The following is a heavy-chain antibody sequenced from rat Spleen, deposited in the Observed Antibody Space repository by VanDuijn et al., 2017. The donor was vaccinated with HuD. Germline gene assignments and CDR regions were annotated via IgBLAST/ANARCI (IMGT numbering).Heavy chain of an antibody. D-gene: IGHD1-2*01. CDR1: GFTFSTFP. CDR3: ARHVDYSSYTAWFAY. CDR2: ISTGGGNT. Sequence: EVQLVETGGGLVQPGRSLKLSCTASGFTFSTFPMVWVRQAPTKGLEWVASISTGGGNTYYRDSVKGRFTISRDNAKKTQYLQMASLRSEDTATYVCARHVDYSSYTAWFAYWGQGVMVTVSS. V-gene: IGHV5S13*01. J-gene: IGHJ2*01.